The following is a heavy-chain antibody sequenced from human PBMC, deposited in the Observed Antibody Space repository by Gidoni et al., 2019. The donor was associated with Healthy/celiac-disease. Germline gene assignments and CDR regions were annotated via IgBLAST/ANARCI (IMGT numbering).Heavy chain of an antibody. CDR2: ISSSSSTI. Sequence: EVQLVESGGGLVQPGGSLRLSCAASGCTFSSYRMNWVRQAPGKGLEWVTYISSSSSTIYYADSVKGRFTISRDNAKNSLYLQMNSLRDEDTAVYYCARGCTHVADYYFDYWGQGTLVTVSS. V-gene: IGHV3-48*02. CDR1: GCTFSSYR. CDR3: ARGCTHVADYYFDY. D-gene: IGHD2-8*01. J-gene: IGHJ4*02.